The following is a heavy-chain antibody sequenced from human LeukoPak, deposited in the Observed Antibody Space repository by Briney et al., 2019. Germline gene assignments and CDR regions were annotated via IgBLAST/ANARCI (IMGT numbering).Heavy chain of an antibody. J-gene: IGHJ6*03. Sequence: SVKVSCKASGGTFSSYAISWVRQAPGQGLEWMGRIIPIFGTANYAQKFQGRVTITTDESTSTAYMELSSLRSEDTAVYYCAIGPAEIRSGWYYDYYYVDVWGKGTTVTVSS. D-gene: IGHD6-19*01. CDR3: AIGPAEIRSGWYYDYYYVDV. V-gene: IGHV1-69*05. CDR1: GGTFSSYA. CDR2: IIPIFGTA.